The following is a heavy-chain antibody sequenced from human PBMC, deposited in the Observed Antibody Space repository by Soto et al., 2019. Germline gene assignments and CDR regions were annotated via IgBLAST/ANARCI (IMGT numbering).Heavy chain of an antibody. CDR1: GFTFSSYG. CDR2: ISYDGSNK. V-gene: IGHV3-30*18. Sequence: GGSLRLSCAASGFTFSSYGMHWVRQAPGKGLEWVAVISYDGSNKYYADSVKGRFTISRDNSKNTLYLQMNSLRAEDTAVYYCAKVLTTIGMDVWGQGPTVTVSS. J-gene: IGHJ6*02. CDR3: AKVLTTIGMDV. D-gene: IGHD4-17*01.